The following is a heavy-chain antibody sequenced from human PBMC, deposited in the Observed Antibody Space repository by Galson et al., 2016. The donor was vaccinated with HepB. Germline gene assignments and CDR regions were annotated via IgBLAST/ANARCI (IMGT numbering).Heavy chain of an antibody. CDR3: ARSGASRNGYFDY. CDR2: IYYSGAT. V-gene: IGHV4-39*01. J-gene: IGHJ4*01. Sequence: SETLSLTCTVSGGSVSNPYCSWGWVRQPPGKGLEWIGLIYYSGATHYSPSLESRVTMSVDTSKNQFSLKLTSVTVADTSLYFCARSGASRNGYFDYGGRGALVTVSS. CDR1: GGSVSNPYCS. D-gene: IGHD2-8*01.